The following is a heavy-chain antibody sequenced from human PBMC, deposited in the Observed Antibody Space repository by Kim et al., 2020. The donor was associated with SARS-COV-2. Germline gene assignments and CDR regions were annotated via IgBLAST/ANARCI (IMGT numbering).Heavy chain of an antibody. CDR2: IYPGDSDT. V-gene: IGHV5-51*01. CDR1: GYSFTNYC. Sequence: GESLKISCKGSGYSFTNYCIGWGRQMPGKGLEWRGIIYPGDSDTRYSPPFQGQVTIPADKSISTAYLQWSSLKASDPGMYYRARRHSGYEYFDYWRQGTLVTVSS. CDR3: ARRHSGYEYFDY. D-gene: IGHD5-12*01. J-gene: IGHJ4*02.